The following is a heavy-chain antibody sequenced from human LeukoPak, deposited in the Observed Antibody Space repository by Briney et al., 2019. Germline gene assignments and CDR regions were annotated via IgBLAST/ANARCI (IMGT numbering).Heavy chain of an antibody. CDR1: GGSISSGDYY. D-gene: IGHD3-10*01. J-gene: IGHJ5*02. CDR3: ARGDMVRGVITPAWFDP. Sequence: SETLSLTCTVSGGSISSGDYYWSWIRQPPGKGLEWIGYIYYSGSTYYNPSLKSRVTISVDTSKNQFSLKLSSVTAADTAVYYCARGDMVRGVITPAWFDPWGQGTLVTVSS. V-gene: IGHV4-30-4*01. CDR2: IYYSGST.